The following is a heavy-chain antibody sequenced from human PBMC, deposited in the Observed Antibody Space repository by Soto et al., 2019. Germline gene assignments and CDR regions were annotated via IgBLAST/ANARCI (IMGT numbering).Heavy chain of an antibody. CDR2: INPSGGST. Sequence: ASVKVSCKASGYTFTSYYMHWVRQAPGQGLEWMGIINPSGGSTSYAQKFQGRVTMTRDTSTSTVYMELSSLRSEDTAVYCCARALKYSSSKLPWEFDYWGQGTLVTVSS. J-gene: IGHJ4*02. D-gene: IGHD6-6*01. CDR1: GYTFTSYY. V-gene: IGHV1-46*01. CDR3: ARALKYSSSKLPWEFDY.